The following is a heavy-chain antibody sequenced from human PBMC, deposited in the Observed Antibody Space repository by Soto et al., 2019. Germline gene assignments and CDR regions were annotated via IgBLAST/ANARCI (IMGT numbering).Heavy chain of an antibody. CDR2: INHSGST. D-gene: IGHD6-6*01. Sequence: PSETLSLTCAVYGGSFSGYYWSWIRQPPGKGLEWIGEINHSGSTNYNPSLKSRVTISVDTSKNQFSLKLSSVTAADTAVYYCARRYSSSSLVGYGMDVLGQGTTVTVSS. V-gene: IGHV4-34*01. CDR3: ARRYSSSSLVGYGMDV. J-gene: IGHJ6*02. CDR1: GGSFSGYY.